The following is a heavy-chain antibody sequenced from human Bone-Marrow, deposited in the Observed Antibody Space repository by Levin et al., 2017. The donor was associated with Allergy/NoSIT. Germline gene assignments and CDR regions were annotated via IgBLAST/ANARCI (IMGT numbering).Heavy chain of an antibody. Sequence: GGSLRLSCAASGFTFSSYAMSWVRQAPGKGLEWVSAISGSGGSTYYADSVKGRFTISRDNSKNTLYLQMNSLRAEDTAVYYCAKDGDPIVVVPAALVGYFDYWGQGTLVTVSS. CDR1: GFTFSSYA. D-gene: IGHD2-2*01. CDR2: ISGSGGST. V-gene: IGHV3-23*01. J-gene: IGHJ4*02. CDR3: AKDGDPIVVVPAALVGYFDY.